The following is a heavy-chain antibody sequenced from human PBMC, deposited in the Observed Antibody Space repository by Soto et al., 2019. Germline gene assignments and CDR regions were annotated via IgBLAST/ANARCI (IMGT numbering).Heavy chain of an antibody. CDR1: GFTFSNYA. Sequence: PGGSLRLSCTASGFTFSNYAMTWVRQAPGKGLEWVSTISVSGGGTYYADSVKGRFTISRDDSENTLFLQMSSLRAEDTAVYYCAKGTTVFGVGSFDCWGQGTLVTVSS. V-gene: IGHV3-23*01. J-gene: IGHJ4*02. CDR2: ISVSGGGT. CDR3: AKGTTVFGVGSFDC. D-gene: IGHD3-3*01.